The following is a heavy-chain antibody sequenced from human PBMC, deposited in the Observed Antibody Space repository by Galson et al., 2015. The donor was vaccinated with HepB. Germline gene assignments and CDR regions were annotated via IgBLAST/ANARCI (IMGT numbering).Heavy chain of an antibody. V-gene: IGHV1-18*01. CDR3: ARGGMATIGGPTFAY. Sequence: SVKVSCKAYRYTFTKFGISWVRQAPGQGLEWMGWINTCNGNTNYAQRFPGRVIMTTELSTSKAYMELRSQRSDDTAVYYCARGGMATIGGPTFAYWGQGTLVTVSS. D-gene: IGHD5-24*01. CDR1: RYTFTKFG. CDR2: INTCNGNT. J-gene: IGHJ4*02.